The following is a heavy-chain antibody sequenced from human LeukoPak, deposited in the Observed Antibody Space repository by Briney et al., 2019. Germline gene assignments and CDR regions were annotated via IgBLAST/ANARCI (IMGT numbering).Heavy chain of an antibody. V-gene: IGHV1-69*13. CDR2: IIPIFGTA. CDR1: GGTFSSYA. Sequence: ASVKVSCKASGGTFSSYAISWVRQAPGQGLEWMGGIIPIFGTANYAQKFQGRVTITADESTSTAYMELSSLRSEDTAVYYCARPFGARPWTTAIDYWGQGTLVTVSS. D-gene: IGHD4-11*01. J-gene: IGHJ4*02. CDR3: ARPFGARPWTTAIDY.